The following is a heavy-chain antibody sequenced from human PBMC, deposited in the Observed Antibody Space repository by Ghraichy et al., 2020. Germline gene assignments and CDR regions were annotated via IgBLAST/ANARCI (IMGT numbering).Heavy chain of an antibody. J-gene: IGHJ4*02. D-gene: IGHD4-17*01. CDR1: GFTLSEYY. V-gene: IGHV3-72*01. CDR2: TRNKANSYST. Sequence: GSLRLSCAVSGFTLSEYYMDWVRQAPGKGLEWVGRTRNKANSYSTEYAAPVKGRFTTSRHESQNSLYLQMNSLKTEDTAVYYCARVSDYGDFWDYWGQGTLVTVSS. CDR3: ARVSDYGDFWDY.